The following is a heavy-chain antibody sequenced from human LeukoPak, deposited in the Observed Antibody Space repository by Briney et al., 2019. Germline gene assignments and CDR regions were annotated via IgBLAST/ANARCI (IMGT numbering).Heavy chain of an antibody. CDR1: GFTFSSYS. CDR2: ISQDGSEK. J-gene: IGHJ1*01. D-gene: IGHD6-13*01. CDR3: ARESTAGYNSSWYGFRN. Sequence: GGSLRVSCAASGFTFSSYSMNWVRQAPGKGLEWVANISQDGSEKYYVDSVKGRFTISRDNAKNSLFLQMGSLRVEDTAVYYCARESTAGYNSSWYGFRNWGQGTLVSVSS. V-gene: IGHV3-7*01.